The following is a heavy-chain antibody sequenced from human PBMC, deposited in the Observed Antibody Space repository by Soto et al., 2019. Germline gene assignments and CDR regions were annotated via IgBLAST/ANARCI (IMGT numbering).Heavy chain of an antibody. CDR1: GYSFTSYW. CDR2: IYPGDSDT. D-gene: IGHD4-17*01. V-gene: IGHV5-51*01. CDR3: AKHRESVTTVFSAFDI. Sequence: GESLKISCKGSGYSFTSYWIGWVRQMPGKGLEWMGIIYPGDSDTRYSPSFQGQVTISADKSISTAYLQWSSLKASDTAMYYCAKHRESVTTVFSAFDIWGQGKMVTVSS. J-gene: IGHJ3*02.